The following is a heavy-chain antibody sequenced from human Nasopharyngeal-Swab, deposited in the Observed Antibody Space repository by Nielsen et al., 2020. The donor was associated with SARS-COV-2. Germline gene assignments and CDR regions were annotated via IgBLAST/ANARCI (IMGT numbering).Heavy chain of an antibody. CDR1: GYTFTRSY. V-gene: IGHV1-46*01. Sequence: ASLPVSCQASGYTFTRSYLHWVRQAPGQGLEWMGIINPSGGSTSYAQKFQGRVTMTRDTSTSTVYMELSSLRSEDTAVYYCAAGWYSSSVDYWGQGTLVTVSS. D-gene: IGHD6-6*01. CDR3: AAGWYSSSVDY. J-gene: IGHJ4*02. CDR2: INPSGGST.